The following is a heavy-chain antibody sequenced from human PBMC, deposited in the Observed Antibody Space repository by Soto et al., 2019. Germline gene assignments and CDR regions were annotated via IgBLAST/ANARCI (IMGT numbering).Heavy chain of an antibody. CDR3: SRVGGGGVFDH. V-gene: IGHV3-11*05. CDR1: GFTFSDHY. J-gene: IGHJ4*02. Sequence: QVQLVESGGGLVKSGGSLRLSCATSGFTFSDHYMSWIRQAPGKGLEFISYISPGGRYTNYGDSVKGSFTISRDNAKNSLFLQVNTLRDEDTAVYYCSRVGGGGVFDHWGQGTSVTVSS. D-gene: IGHD2-21*01. CDR2: ISPGGRYT.